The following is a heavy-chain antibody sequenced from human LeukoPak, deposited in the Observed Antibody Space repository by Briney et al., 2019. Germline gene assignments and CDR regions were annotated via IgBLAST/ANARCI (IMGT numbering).Heavy chain of an antibody. J-gene: IGHJ6*03. D-gene: IGHD6-13*01. CDR1: GVTFSDYY. CDR2: IGTGATIT. Sequence: PGGSLRLSXAASGVTFSDYYMSWIRQAPGKGLQWVSYIGTGATITYYADSVKGRFTISRDNAKNSLYLQMNSLRVEDTAVYYCARILEGYHYYMDVWGKGTTVTVSS. V-gene: IGHV3-11*04. CDR3: ARILEGYHYYMDV.